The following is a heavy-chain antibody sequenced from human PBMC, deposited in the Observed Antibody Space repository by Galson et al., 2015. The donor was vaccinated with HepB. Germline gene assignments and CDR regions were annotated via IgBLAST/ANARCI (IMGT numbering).Heavy chain of an antibody. Sequence: TLSLTCAVSGGSISSGAYSWSWIRQPPGKGLEWIGYIYHSGSTYYNPSLKSRVTMSVDRSKNQFSLNLNSVTAADTAVYYCARYNFGDYLDYWGQGTLVTVSS. CDR3: ARYNFGDYLDY. CDR2: IYHSGST. CDR1: GGSISSGAYS. J-gene: IGHJ4*02. V-gene: IGHV4-30-2*01. D-gene: IGHD1-1*01.